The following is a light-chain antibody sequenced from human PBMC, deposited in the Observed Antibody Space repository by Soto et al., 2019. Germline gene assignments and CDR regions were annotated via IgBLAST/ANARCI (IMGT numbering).Light chain of an antibody. Sequence: EIVLTQSPGTLSLSPGERATLSCRASQSVSSSYLAWYQQKPGQGPRLLIYGASSRATGIPDRFSGSGSGTDFTLTISRLEPEDFAVYYCHQYGSSPLYTFGQGTKLEIK. CDR1: QSVSSSY. J-gene: IGKJ2*01. CDR2: GAS. CDR3: HQYGSSPLYT. V-gene: IGKV3-20*01.